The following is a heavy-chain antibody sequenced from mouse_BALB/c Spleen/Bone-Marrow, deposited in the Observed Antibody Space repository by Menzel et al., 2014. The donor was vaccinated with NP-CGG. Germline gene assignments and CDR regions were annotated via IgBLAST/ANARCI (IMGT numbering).Heavy chain of an antibody. CDR1: GFTFSSFG. Sequence: EVQGVESGGGLVQPGGSRKLSCAASGFTFSSFGMHWVRQAPEKGLEWVACISSGSTAICYADTVKGRFTISRDNPKNTLFLQMTSLRSEDTAMYYCARGGNWDDFDVWGAGTTVTVSS. CDR3: ARGGNWDDFDV. V-gene: IGHV5-17*02. CDR2: ISSGSTAI. J-gene: IGHJ1*01. D-gene: IGHD4-1*01.